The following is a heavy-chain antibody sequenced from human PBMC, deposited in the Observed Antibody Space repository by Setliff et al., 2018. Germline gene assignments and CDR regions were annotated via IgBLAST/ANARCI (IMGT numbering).Heavy chain of an antibody. D-gene: IGHD2-21*01. CDR2: IIPDNGKT. Sequence: WASVKVSCKASGYTFRTYAMHWVRQAPGQRLEWMGWIIPDNGKTGYSQEFHDRVTITRDTSANTVYMELSSLRSDDMAIYYCARGYCDGIGCPAPLYYFDSWGQGTLVTVSS. J-gene: IGHJ4*02. CDR3: ARGYCDGIGCPAPLYYFDS. V-gene: IGHV1-3*03. CDR1: GYTFRTYA.